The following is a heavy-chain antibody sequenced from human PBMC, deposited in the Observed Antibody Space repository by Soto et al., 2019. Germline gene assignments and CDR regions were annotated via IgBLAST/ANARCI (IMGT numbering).Heavy chain of an antibody. Sequence: ASVKVSCKASGGTFSSYAISWVRQAPGQGLEWMGGIIPIFGTANYAQKFQGRVTITADESTSTAYMELSSLRSEDTAVYYCARRYDSSGYYWPAFDIWGQGTMVTVSS. J-gene: IGHJ3*02. CDR2: IIPIFGTA. CDR1: GGTFSSYA. D-gene: IGHD3-22*01. V-gene: IGHV1-69*13. CDR3: ARRYDSSGYYWPAFDI.